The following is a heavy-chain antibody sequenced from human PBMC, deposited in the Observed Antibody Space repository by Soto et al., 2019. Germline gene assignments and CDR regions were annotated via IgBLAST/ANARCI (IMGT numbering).Heavy chain of an antibody. Sequence: SVKVSCKASGGTFSSYAISCVRQAPGQGLEWMGGIIPIFGTANYARKFQGRVTITADESTSTAYMELSSLRSEDTAVYYCASRVVPAAMRKYYYYYGMDVWGQGTTVTVSS. CDR2: IIPIFGTA. V-gene: IGHV1-69*13. CDR1: GGTFSSYA. J-gene: IGHJ6*02. D-gene: IGHD2-2*01. CDR3: ASRVVPAAMRKYYYYYGMDV.